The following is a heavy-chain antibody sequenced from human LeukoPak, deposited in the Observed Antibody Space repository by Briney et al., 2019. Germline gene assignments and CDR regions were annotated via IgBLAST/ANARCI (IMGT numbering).Heavy chain of an antibody. CDR2: ISWDGGST. CDR3: AKDGSSSYYYYYYMDV. CDR1: GFTFDDYA. Sequence: GGSLRLSCAASGFTFDDYAMHWVRQAPGKGLEWVSLISWDGGSTYYADSVKGRFTISRDNSKNSLYLQMNSLRAEDTALYYCAKDGSSSYYYYYYMDVWGKGTTVTVSS. V-gene: IGHV3-43D*03. J-gene: IGHJ6*03. D-gene: IGHD6-13*01.